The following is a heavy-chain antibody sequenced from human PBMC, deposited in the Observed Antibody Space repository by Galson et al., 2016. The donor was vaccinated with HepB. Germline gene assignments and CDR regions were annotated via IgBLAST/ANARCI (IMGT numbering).Heavy chain of an antibody. Sequence: SLRLSCAASGFTFDDYAMHWVRQVPGKGLEWVSSINCNSGHIGYADSVKGRFTISRDNSKNSLYLQMNSLRAEDTALYYCVKSTMTTICAGSPFDSWGQGTLVTVSA. CDR3: VKSTMTTICAGSPFDS. CDR1: GFTFDDYA. CDR2: INCNSGHI. J-gene: IGHJ4*02. V-gene: IGHV3-9*01. D-gene: IGHD5-24*01.